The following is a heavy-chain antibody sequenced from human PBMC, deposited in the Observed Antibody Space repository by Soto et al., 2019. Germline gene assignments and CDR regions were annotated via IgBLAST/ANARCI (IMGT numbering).Heavy chain of an antibody. CDR3: AKDTSSSPSYMDV. V-gene: IGHV3-23*01. J-gene: IGHJ6*03. CDR1: GFTFSHFA. D-gene: IGHD2-2*01. CDR2: ITGSTGTT. Sequence: EVQVLESGGGAVQPGGSLRLSCAASGFTFSHFAMSWVRHAPGKGLEWVSEITGSTGTTYYADSVRGRFIISRDNSQNTLHRQMNSLRPEDTAVYYCAKDTSSSPSYMDVWGKGTTVTVSS.